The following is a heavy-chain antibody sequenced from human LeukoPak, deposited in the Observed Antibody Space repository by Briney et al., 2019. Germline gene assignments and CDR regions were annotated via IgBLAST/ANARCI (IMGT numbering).Heavy chain of an antibody. CDR2: IYYSGST. D-gene: IGHD3-22*01. Sequence: SETLSLTCTVSGVSISSSSYYWGWIRQPPGKGLEWIGSIYYSGSTYYNPSLKSRVTISVDTSKNQFSLKLSSVTAADTAVYYCARVDHGPDSSGNWFDPWGQGTLVTVSS. CDR3: ARVDHGPDSSGNWFDP. CDR1: GVSISSSSYY. J-gene: IGHJ5*02. V-gene: IGHV4-39*01.